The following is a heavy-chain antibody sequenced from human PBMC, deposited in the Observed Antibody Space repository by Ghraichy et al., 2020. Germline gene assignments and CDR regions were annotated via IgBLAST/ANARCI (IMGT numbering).Heavy chain of an antibody. CDR2: INTDGIIT. CDR1: GFTFSSSW. V-gene: IGHV3-74*01. CDR3: ARESTMGGDCFDY. Sequence: GGSLRLSCAASGFTFSSSWMHWVRQAPGKGLIWVSRINTDGIITNYADSVKGRFTISRDNAKNTLSLQMNSLRAEDTAVYYCARESTMGGDCFDYWSQGTLVTVSS. J-gene: IGHJ4*02. D-gene: IGHD2-21*01.